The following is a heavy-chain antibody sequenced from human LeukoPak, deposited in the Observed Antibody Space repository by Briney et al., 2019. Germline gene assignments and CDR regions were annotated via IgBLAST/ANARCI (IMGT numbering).Heavy chain of an antibody. V-gene: IGHV4-34*01. D-gene: IGHD6-19*01. CDR3: ARYRIAVAGMDY. Sequence: SSETLSLTCAVYGGSFSGYYWSWIRQPPGKGLEWIGEINHSGSTNYNPSLKSRVTISVDTSKNQFSLKLSSVTAADTAVYFCARYRIAVAGMDYWGQGTLVTVSS. CDR1: GGSFSGYY. CDR2: INHSGST. J-gene: IGHJ4*02.